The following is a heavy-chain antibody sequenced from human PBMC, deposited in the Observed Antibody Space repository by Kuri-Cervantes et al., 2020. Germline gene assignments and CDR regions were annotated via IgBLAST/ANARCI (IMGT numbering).Heavy chain of an antibody. CDR2: IYSGGST. V-gene: IGHV3-NL1*01. Sequence: GGSLRLSCAASGFTFSSYGMHWVRQAPGKGLEWVAVIYSGGSTYYADSVKGRFTISRDNSKNTLYLQMNSLRAEDTAVYYCARMDTAMVTYLLYYYYGMDVWGQGTTVTVSS. CDR1: GFTFSSYG. J-gene: IGHJ6*02. D-gene: IGHD5-18*01. CDR3: ARMDTAMVTYLLYYYYGMDV.